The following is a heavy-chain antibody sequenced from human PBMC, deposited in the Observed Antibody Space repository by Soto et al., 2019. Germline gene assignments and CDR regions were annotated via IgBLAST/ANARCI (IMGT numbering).Heavy chain of an antibody. J-gene: IGHJ4*02. CDR1: GGSISSYS. Sequence: QVQLQESGPGLVKPSETLSLTCTVSGGSISSYSWSWIRQPPGKGLEWIGFIHYSGSTNSNPSLQSRVTMSVDTSKNQFFLKLSSVDAADTAVYYCARFGVFTISGLFNYWGQGTLVTVSS. CDR3: ARFGVFTISGLFNY. V-gene: IGHV4-59*01. D-gene: IGHD3-3*01. CDR2: IHYSGST.